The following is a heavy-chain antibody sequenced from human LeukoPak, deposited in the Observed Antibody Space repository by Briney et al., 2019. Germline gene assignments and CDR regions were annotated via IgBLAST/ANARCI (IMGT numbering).Heavy chain of an antibody. V-gene: IGHV3-23*01. D-gene: IGHD3-3*01. CDR1: GFNFPNYA. CDR3: AKGPRPDLTVAHTIEN. J-gene: IGHJ4*02. CDR2: ISSRGDST. Sequence: GGSLRLSCAASGFNFPNYAMSWVRQAPERGLEWVSTISSRGDSTYDADSVKGRFTISRDNSKSSLYLQLDSLRAEDTAVYYCAKGPRPDLTVAHTIENWGQGTLVTVSS.